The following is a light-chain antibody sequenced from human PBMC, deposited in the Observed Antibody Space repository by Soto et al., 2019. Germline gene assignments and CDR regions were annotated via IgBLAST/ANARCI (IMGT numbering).Light chain of an antibody. V-gene: IGKV1-39*01. J-gene: IGKJ4*01. CDR1: QSISSD. CDR2: AAS. Sequence: DIQMTQSPSSLSASVGDRVTITCRASQSISSDLNWYQQKPGKAPKLLIYAASSLQSGVPSRFSGSGSGTDFTLPISSLQPEDFATYYCQQSYSAPLIFGGGTKVEIK. CDR3: QQSYSAPLI.